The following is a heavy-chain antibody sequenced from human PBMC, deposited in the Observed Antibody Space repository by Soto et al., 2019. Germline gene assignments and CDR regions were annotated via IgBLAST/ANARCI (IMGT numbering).Heavy chain of an antibody. Sequence: QVQLQESGPGLVKPSETLSLTCSVSGVSITNYYWTWIRHSPGKGLEWIGYVYHTGNTYYNPPLRSRVTISLDTSKNQVSLRLRSVTAADTAVYYCAREQYNWKLWGQGTLVTVSS. V-gene: IGHV4-59*01. CDR3: AREQYNWKL. J-gene: IGHJ4*02. D-gene: IGHD1-20*01. CDR2: VYHTGNT. CDR1: GVSITNYY.